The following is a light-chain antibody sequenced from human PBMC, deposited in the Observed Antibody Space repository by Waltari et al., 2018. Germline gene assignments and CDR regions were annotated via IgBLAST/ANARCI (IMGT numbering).Light chain of an antibody. V-gene: IGLV1-47*01. CDR1: SSNIGSNY. CDR2: RNN. CDR3: AAWDDSLSRWL. Sequence: QSVLTQPPSASGTPGQRVTISCSGRSSNIGSNYVYWYQHVPGAAPKLLIYRNNQRPSGVPDRFSGSKSGTSASVAISGLRSEDEADYYCAAWDDSLSRWLLGGGTKLTVL. J-gene: IGLJ3*02.